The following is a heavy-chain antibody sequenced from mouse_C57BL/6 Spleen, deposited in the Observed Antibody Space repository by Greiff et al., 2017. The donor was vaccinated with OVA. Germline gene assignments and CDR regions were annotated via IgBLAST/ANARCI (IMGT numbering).Heavy chain of an antibody. CDR3: AREGYGSPFYWYFDV. V-gene: IGHV3-6*01. CDR2: ISYDGSN. J-gene: IGHJ1*03. D-gene: IGHD1-1*01. Sequence: VQLQQSGPGLVKPSQSLSLTCSVTGYSITSGYYWNWIRQFPGNKLEWMGYISYDGSNNYNPSLKNRISITRDTSKNQFFLKLNSVTTEDTATYYCAREGYGSPFYWYFDVWGTGTTVTVSS. CDR1: GYSITSGYY.